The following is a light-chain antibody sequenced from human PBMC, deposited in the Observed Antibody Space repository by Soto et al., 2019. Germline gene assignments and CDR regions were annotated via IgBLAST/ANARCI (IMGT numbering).Light chain of an antibody. CDR3: QQYGSSPVT. CDR2: GAS. Sequence: EIVLTQSPGTLSLSPGERATLSCRASQSVSSSYLAWYQQKPGQAPRLLIYGASSRANGIPDRFSGSGSGTDFTLTISRLQPEDFAAYFCQQYGSSPVTFGQGTRLEIK. CDR1: QSVSSSY. J-gene: IGKJ5*01. V-gene: IGKV3-20*01.